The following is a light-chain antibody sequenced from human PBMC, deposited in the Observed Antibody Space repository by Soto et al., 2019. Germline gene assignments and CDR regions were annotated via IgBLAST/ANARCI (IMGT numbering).Light chain of an antibody. J-gene: IGKJ2*01. CDR3: MPANKGCRVK. CDR1: QSVSSSY. CDR2: GAS. Sequence: PQEEATLSCRASQSVSSSYLAWYQQKPGQAPRLLIYGASTRATGIPARFSGSGSGTEFTFIISSMRYEGLACCYCMPANKGCRVKFGQGAKVDIK. V-gene: IGKV3-15*01.